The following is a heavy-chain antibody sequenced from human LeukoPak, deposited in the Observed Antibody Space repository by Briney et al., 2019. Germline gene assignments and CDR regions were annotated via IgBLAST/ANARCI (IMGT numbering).Heavy chain of an antibody. D-gene: IGHD3-9*01. Sequence: GASVKVSCKASGYTFTSYGISWVRQAPGQGLEWMGWISAYNGNTNYAQKLQGRVTMTTDTSTSTAYMELRSLRSDDTAVYYCARRIYFDWLLPHEDYMDVWGKGTTVTVSS. CDR3: ARRIYFDWLLPHEDYMDV. V-gene: IGHV1-18*01. J-gene: IGHJ6*03. CDR1: GYTFTSYG. CDR2: ISAYNGNT.